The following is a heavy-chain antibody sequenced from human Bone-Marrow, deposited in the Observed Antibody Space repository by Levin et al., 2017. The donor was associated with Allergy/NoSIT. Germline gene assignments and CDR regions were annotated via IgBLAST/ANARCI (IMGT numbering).Heavy chain of an antibody. CDR2: IYPGDSDT. CDR1: GYSFTSYW. CDR3: ARHLVIAATPHDAFDI. J-gene: IGHJ3*02. D-gene: IGHD6-13*01. Sequence: GESLKISCKGSGYSFTSYWIGWVRQMPGKGLEWMGIIYPGDSDTRYSPSFQGQVTISADKSISTAYLQWSSLKASDTAMYYCARHLVIAATPHDAFDIWGQGTMVTVSS. V-gene: IGHV5-51*01.